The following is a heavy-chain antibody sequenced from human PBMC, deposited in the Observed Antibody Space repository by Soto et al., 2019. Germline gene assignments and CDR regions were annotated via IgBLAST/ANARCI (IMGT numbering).Heavy chain of an antibody. D-gene: IGHD2-15*01. CDR2: INPSGGST. V-gene: IGHV1-46*01. Sequence: ASVKVSCKASGYTFTSYYMHWVRQAPGQGLEWTGIINPSGGSTSYAQKFQGRVTMTRDTSTSTVYMELSSLRSEDTAVYYCARVDAQYCSGGSCYFDYWGQGTLVTVSS. J-gene: IGHJ4*02. CDR3: ARVDAQYCSGGSCYFDY. CDR1: GYTFTSYY.